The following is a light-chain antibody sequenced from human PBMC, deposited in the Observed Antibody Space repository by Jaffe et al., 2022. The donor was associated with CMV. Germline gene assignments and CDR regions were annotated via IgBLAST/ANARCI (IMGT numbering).Light chain of an antibody. V-gene: IGLV2-8*01. J-gene: IGLJ3*02. CDR2: EIN. CDR3: SSFAGSNSVL. Sequence: QSALTQPPSASGSPGQSVTISCTGTSSDIGAYNYVSWYQQHPGKAPKLMIYEINKRPSGVPDRFSGSKSGNAASLTVSGLQAEDEADYYCSSFAGSNSVLFGGGTKVTVL. CDR1: SSDIGAYNY.